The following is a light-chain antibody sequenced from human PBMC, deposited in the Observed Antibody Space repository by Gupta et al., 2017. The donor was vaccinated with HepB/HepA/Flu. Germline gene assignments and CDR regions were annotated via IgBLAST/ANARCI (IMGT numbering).Light chain of an antibody. CDR3: CSYAAGATYV. J-gene: IGLJ1*01. CDR2: EVT. V-gene: IGLV2-23*02. CDR1: SSDVGGYNR. Sequence: QSALTQPASVSGSPGQSITIPCTGTSSDVGGYNRVSWYQQNPGKVPKLIIYEVTKRPSGVSNRFSGSKSGNTASLTISGLQTEDEGDYYCCSYAAGATYVFATGTRVTVL.